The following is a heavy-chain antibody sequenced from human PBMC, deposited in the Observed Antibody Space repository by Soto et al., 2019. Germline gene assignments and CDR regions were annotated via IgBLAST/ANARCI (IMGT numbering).Heavy chain of an antibody. V-gene: IGHV1-69*01. CDR2: IIPISDTT. J-gene: IGHJ6*02. CDR3: ARLQGSSTSLEIYYYYYYGMDV. Sequence: QVQLVQSGAEVKKPGSSVKDSCKASGGTFSSYAISWVRQAPGQGHEWMGGIIPISDTTNYAQKFQGRVTITADESTSTAYMELSSLRSDDTAVYYCARLQGSSTSLEIYYYYYYGMDVWGQGTTVTVSS. D-gene: IGHD2-2*01. CDR1: GGTFSSYA.